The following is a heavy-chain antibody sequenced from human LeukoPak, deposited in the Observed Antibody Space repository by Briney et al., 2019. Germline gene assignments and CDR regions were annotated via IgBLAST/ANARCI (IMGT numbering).Heavy chain of an antibody. V-gene: IGHV3-30*18. CDR1: GFTFSSYG. Sequence: GRSLRLSCAASGFTFSSYGMHWDRQAPGKGLEWVAVISYDGSNKYYADSVKGRFTVSRDNSKNTLYLQMNSLRAEDTAVYYCAKDLSTYFDYWGQGTLVTVSS. J-gene: IGHJ4*02. CDR2: ISYDGSNK. CDR3: AKDLSTYFDY. D-gene: IGHD5/OR15-5a*01.